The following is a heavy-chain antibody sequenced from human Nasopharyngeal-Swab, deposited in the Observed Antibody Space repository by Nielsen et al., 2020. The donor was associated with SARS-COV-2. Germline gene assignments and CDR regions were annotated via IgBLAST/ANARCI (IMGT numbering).Heavy chain of an antibody. CDR2: ISSSSSTK. CDR1: GFTFSNYS. CDR3: ARVPSEGGGDYSYYYYGMDV. Sequence: GESLNISCAASGFTFSNYSMNWVRQAPGKGLEWVSYISSSSSTKYYADSVKGRFTISRDNAKNSLYLQMNSLRAEDTAVYYCARVPSEGGGDYSYYYYGMDVWGQGTTVTVSS. D-gene: IGHD4-17*01. V-gene: IGHV3-48*04. J-gene: IGHJ6*02.